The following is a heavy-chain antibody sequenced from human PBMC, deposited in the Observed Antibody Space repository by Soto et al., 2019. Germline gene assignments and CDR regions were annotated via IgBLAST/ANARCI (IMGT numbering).Heavy chain of an antibody. CDR1: GGTFSSYA. J-gene: IGHJ6*02. Sequence: GASVKVSCKASGGTFSSYAISWVRQAPGQGLEWMGGIIPIFGTANYAQKFQGRVTITADESTSTAYMELSSLRSEDTAVYYCAGVCYCYCSSTSGCGYYYYYGMDVWGQGTTVTVSS. CDR3: AGVCYCYCSSTSGCGYYYYYGMDV. CDR2: IIPIFGTA. D-gene: IGHD2-2*01. V-gene: IGHV1-69*13.